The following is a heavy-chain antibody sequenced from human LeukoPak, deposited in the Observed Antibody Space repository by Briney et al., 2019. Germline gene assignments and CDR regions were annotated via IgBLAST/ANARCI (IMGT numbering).Heavy chain of an antibody. V-gene: IGHV4-59*08. D-gene: IGHD5-18*01. CDR1: GGSISTYY. J-gene: IGHJ4*02. Sequence: SETLSLTCTVSGGSISTYYWSWIRQPPGKGLEWIGYIYYSGSINYNPSLKSRVTISVDTSKNQFSLKLTSVTAADTAVYYCARSRGYSYGTTFLDYWGQGTLVTVSS. CDR3: ARSRGYSYGTTFLDY. CDR2: IYYSGSI.